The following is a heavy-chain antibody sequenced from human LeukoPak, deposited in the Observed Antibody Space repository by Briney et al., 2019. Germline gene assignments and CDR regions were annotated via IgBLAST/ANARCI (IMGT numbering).Heavy chain of an antibody. CDR3: ARDQKGGATKRSAVDY. Sequence: GGSLRLSCAASGFTFSDYFMSWIRQAPGRGLEWVSYISASGGTIYYADSVKGRFTISRDNAKNSLYLQMNSLRAEDTAVYYCARDQKGGATKRSAVDYWGQGTLVTASS. CDR1: GFTFSDYF. J-gene: IGHJ4*02. D-gene: IGHD5-24*01. CDR2: ISASGGTI. V-gene: IGHV3-11*04.